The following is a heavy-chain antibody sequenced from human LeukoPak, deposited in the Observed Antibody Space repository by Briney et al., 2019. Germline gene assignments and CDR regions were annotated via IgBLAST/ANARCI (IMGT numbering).Heavy chain of an antibody. CDR1: GGSISSSSYY. J-gene: IGHJ4*02. V-gene: IGHV4-39*01. CDR2: IYYSGST. D-gene: IGHD3-10*01. Sequence: SETLSLTCTVSGGSISSSSYYWGWIRQPPGKGLEWIGSIYYSGSTYYNPSLKSRVTISVDTSKNQFSLKLSSVTAADTAVYYCARRGNTMVRGVISQSGFFDYWGQGTLVTVSS. CDR3: ARRGNTMVRGVISQSGFFDY.